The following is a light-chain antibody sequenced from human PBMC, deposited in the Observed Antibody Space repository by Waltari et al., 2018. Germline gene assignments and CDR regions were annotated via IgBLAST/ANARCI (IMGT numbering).Light chain of an antibody. CDR1: SSDLGGYNL. Sequence: QSALTQPASVSGSPGQSIPIPCTGTSSDLGGYNLVSWYQQHPGKAPKVLIYEGTKRPSGISNRFSGSKSGNTASLTISGLQAEDEADYYCCSYAGRITFVVFGGGTKLTVL. J-gene: IGLJ2*01. CDR2: EGT. V-gene: IGLV2-23*01. CDR3: CSYAGRITFVV.